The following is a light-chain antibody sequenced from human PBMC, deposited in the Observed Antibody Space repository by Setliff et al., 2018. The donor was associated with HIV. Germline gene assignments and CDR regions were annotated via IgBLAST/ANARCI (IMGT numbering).Light chain of an antibody. CDR2: DNT. Sequence: VLTQPPSVSGAPGQRVTMSCTGSSSNIGAGFDVHWYQHLPGKAPKLLIYDNTNRPSGVPDRFSGSKSGTSASLAITGLQAEDEADYYCQPYDKSLTGSAVFGTGTKVTVL. J-gene: IGLJ1*01. CDR3: QPYDKSLTGSAV. CDR1: SSNIGAGFD. V-gene: IGLV1-40*01.